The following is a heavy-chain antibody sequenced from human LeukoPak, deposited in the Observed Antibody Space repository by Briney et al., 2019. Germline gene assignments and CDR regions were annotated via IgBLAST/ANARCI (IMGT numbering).Heavy chain of an antibody. V-gene: IGHV3-33*01. CDR3: ARDRDCSSTSCYGDYYYYGMDV. CDR1: GFTFSSYG. J-gene: IGHJ6*02. Sequence: GGSLRLSCAASGFTFSSYGMHWVRQAPGKGLEWVAVIWYDGSNKYYADSVKGRFTISRDNSKNALYLQMNSLRAEDTAVYYCARDRDCSSTSCYGDYYYYGMDVWGQGTTVTVSS. CDR2: IWYDGSNK. D-gene: IGHD2-2*01.